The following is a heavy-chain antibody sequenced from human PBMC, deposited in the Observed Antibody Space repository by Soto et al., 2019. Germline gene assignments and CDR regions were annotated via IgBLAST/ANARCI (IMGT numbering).Heavy chain of an antibody. CDR1: GGSISSYY. Sequence: SETLSLTCTVSGGSISSYYWSWIRQPPGKGLEWIGYIYYSGSTNYNPSLKSRVTISVDTSKNQFSLKLSSVTAADTAVYYCAGAGTFDYWGQGTLVTVSS. CDR3: AGAGTFDY. CDR2: IYYSGST. J-gene: IGHJ4*02. V-gene: IGHV4-59*01.